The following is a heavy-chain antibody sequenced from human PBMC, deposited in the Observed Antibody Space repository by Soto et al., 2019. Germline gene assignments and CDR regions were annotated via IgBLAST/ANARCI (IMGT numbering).Heavy chain of an antibody. CDR1: GFNVGAFA. D-gene: IGHD1-20*01. CDR2: ISVSDAFI. V-gene: IGHV3-23*01. J-gene: IGHJ4*02. Sequence: GGSLRLSCAASGFNVGAFAVNWVRQASGKGLEWVSGISVSDAFIYYADFVRGRFSISGDASENILYLQMNSLRVDDTALYYCTRETVAGITGLDYWGPGTLVTVSS. CDR3: TRETVAGITGLDY.